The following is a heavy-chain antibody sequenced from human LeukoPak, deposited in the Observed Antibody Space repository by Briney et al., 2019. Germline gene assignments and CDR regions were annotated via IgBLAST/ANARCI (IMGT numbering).Heavy chain of an antibody. Sequence: VASVKVSCKASGYSFVGYGITWVRQAPGQGLEWMGWFNPENGNTNYAQKVQGRVTMTADTSTSTSYMELRSLRSDDTAVYYCAREHSSRWDQFDYWGQGTLVTVSS. CDR3: AREHSSRWDQFDY. J-gene: IGHJ4*02. CDR1: GYSFVGYG. D-gene: IGHD6-13*01. V-gene: IGHV1-18*01. CDR2: FNPENGNT.